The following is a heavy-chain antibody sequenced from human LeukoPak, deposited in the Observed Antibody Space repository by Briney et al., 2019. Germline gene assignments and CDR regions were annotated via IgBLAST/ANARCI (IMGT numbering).Heavy chain of an antibody. CDR1: GFTLSTYY. D-gene: IGHD3-3*02. CDR3: ARVGDHFHWNLDL. J-gene: IGHJ2*01. Sequence: GGSLRLSCAASGFTLSTYYMNWVRQAPGKGLEWVSIIYSGGTTYYADSVKGRFTIYRDNSKNTLSLQMNSLRAEDTAVYFCARVGDHFHWNLDLWGRGTLVTVSS. CDR2: IYSGGTT. V-gene: IGHV3-53*01.